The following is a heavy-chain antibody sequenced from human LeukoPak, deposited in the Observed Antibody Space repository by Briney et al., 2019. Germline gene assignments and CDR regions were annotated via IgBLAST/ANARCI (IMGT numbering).Heavy chain of an antibody. CDR1: VGSISSYY. CDR3: AREKRRGYYDILTGPYYFDY. V-gene: IGHV4-59*01. Sequence: PSETLSLTCTVSVGSISSYYWSGLRQPPGKGLEWIGYIYYSGSTNYNPSLKSRVTISVDTSKNQFSLKLSSVTAADTAVYYCAREKRRGYYDILTGPYYFDYWGQGTLVTVSS. CDR2: IYYSGST. D-gene: IGHD3-9*01. J-gene: IGHJ4*02.